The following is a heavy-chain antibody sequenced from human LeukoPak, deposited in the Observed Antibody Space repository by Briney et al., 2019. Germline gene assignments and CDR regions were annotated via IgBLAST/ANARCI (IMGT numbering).Heavy chain of an antibody. CDR3: VRGPYGSSISNWFDP. V-gene: IGHV4-59*01. CDR1: GGSITDYS. D-gene: IGHD3-10*01. CDR2: IYYNGDT. J-gene: IGHJ5*02. Sequence: PSETLSLTCSVSGGSITDYSWSWIRQTPGKGLEWIGYIYYNGDTHYNPSLNSRLSMSVDTPNKQFSLNLRSVTAADTAVYYCVRGPYGSSISNWFDPWGQGLLVTVSS.